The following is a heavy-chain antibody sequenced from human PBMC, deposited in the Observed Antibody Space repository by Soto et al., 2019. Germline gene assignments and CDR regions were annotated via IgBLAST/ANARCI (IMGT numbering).Heavy chain of an antibody. J-gene: IGHJ4*02. Sequence: SETLSLTCTVSNGSIRGYYWSWIRLPPGKGLQWIGYVYHTGSGNNNPSLNSRVAISLDKARNQFSLNLSSVTAADTAIYYCARARANDFSNFVLHFYLDSSGPGTQVTVSS. CDR3: ARARANDFSNFVLHFYLDS. CDR1: NGSIRGYY. V-gene: IGHV4-59*01. CDR2: VYHTGSG. D-gene: IGHD4-4*01.